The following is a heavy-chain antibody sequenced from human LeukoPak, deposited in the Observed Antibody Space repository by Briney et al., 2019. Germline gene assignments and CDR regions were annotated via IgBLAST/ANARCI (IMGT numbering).Heavy chain of an antibody. J-gene: IGHJ4*02. Sequence: GASVKVSCKASGYTXTDYYIHWVRQAPGQGLEWMGRINPNSGGTDYAQKFQGRVTMTRDTSISTAYMELSRLRSDDTAVYYCAREMTTIENDYWGRGTLVTVSS. CDR1: GYTXTDYY. CDR2: INPNSGGT. CDR3: AREMTTIENDY. D-gene: IGHD5-24*01. V-gene: IGHV1-2*02.